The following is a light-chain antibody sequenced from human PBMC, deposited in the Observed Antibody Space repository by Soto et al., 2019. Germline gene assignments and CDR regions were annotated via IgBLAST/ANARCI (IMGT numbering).Light chain of an antibody. CDR2: GAS. CDR3: QQYNNWRSWT. V-gene: IGKV3-15*01. J-gene: IGKJ1*01. Sequence: EIVMTQSPATLSVSPGESATLSCRASQSVCSNLAWYQQKPGQAPRLLIYGASTRATGIPARFSGSGSGTEFTLTISSLQSEDFAVYYCQQYNNWRSWTFGQGTKVEIK. CDR1: QSVCSN.